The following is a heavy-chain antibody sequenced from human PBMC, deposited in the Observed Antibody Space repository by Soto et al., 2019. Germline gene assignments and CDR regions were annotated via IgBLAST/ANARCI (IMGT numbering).Heavy chain of an antibody. CDR3: AIVAVGCNGHRDLHSPPTRRSFD. Sequence: PGGSLRLSCAASGFTFRNYAMSWVRQAPGKGLEWVSAIHGSGGSAYYADSVKGRFTVSRDDSKNTLYLQMSSLRVDDTALYYCAIVAVGCNGHRDLHSPPTRRSFD. V-gene: IGHV3-23*01. CDR2: IHGSGGSA. CDR1: GFTFRNYA. J-gene: IGHJ5*02. D-gene: IGHD2-21*01.